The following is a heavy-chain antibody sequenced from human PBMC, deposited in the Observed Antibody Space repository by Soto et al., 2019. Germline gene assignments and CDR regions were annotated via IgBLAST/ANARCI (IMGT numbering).Heavy chain of an antibody. D-gene: IGHD3-10*01. CDR3: SSRVTDAPT. Sequence: QVQVQESGPGLVKPSGTLSLTCAVSGGSISSGWWTWVRQPPGKGLEWIGEILYSGRTNYNSSLNSRVTMSIDKSKNQFSLNLSAVTAADTAVYYGSSRVTDAPTWGQGTLVTVSS. J-gene: IGHJ5*02. CDR2: ILYSGRT. CDR1: GGSISSGW. V-gene: IGHV4-4*02.